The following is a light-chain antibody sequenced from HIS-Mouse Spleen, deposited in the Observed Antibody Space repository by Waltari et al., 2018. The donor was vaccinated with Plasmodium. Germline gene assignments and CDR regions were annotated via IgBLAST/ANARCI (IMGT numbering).Light chain of an antibody. Sequence: EIVMTQSQAPLSVSQGERATLPCRARQSVSSNLAWYQQKPGQAPRLLIYGASTRATGIPARFSGSGSGTEFTLTISSLQSEDFAVYYCQQYNNWSFTFGPGTKVDIK. CDR1: QSVSSN. CDR3: QQYNNWSFT. J-gene: IGKJ3*01. V-gene: IGKV3-15*01. CDR2: GAS.